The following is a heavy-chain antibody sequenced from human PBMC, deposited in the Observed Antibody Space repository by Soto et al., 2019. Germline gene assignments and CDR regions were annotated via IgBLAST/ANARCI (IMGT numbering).Heavy chain of an antibody. D-gene: IGHD3-16*01. CDR3: ARDQVVGGGNDY. V-gene: IGHV3-74*01. Sequence: EVQLVESGGGLVQPGGSLRLSCAASGFTFSSDWMHWVRQAPGKGLVWVSRINSDGSSTTYADSVKGRFTISRDNAKNTLYLQMNSLRAEDTAVYYCARDQVVGGGNDYWGQGTLVTVSS. CDR2: INSDGSST. J-gene: IGHJ4*02. CDR1: GFTFSSDW.